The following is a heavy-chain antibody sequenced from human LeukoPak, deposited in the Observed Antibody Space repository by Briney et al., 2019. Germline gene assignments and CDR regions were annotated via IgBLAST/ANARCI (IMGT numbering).Heavy chain of an antibody. D-gene: IGHD2-2*01. V-gene: IGHV3-21*04. CDR2: ISSSSSYI. Sequence: GGSLRLSCAASGFTFSSYSMNWVRQAPGKGLEWVSSISSSSSYIYYADSVKGRFTISRDNAKNSLYLQMNSLRAEDTAVYYCAKALDPIVVVPAAMWFDYWGQGTLVTVSS. CDR3: AKALDPIVVVPAAMWFDY. J-gene: IGHJ4*02. CDR1: GFTFSSYS.